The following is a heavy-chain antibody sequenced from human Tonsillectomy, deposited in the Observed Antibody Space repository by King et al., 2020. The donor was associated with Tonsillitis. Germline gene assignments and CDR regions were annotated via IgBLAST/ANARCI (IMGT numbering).Heavy chain of an antibody. J-gene: IGHJ2*01. V-gene: IGHV1-69*01. Sequence: QLVQSGAEVKKPGSSVKVSCRASGGTFSSYAISWVRQAPGQGPEWMGGIIPIFGTPKYAQKLQGRVTITADESTNTAYMELSSLKSEDTAVYYCAREVDCSSTSCYLRNWYFDLWGRGTLVTVSS. CDR1: GGTFSSYA. CDR2: IIPIFGTP. D-gene: IGHD2-2*01. CDR3: AREVDCSSTSCYLRNWYFDL.